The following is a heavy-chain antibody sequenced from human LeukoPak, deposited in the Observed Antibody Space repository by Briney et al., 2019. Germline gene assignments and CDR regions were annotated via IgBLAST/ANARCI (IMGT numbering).Heavy chain of an antibody. CDR2: INQDGSTK. V-gene: IGHV3-7*01. CDR1: GFTLSSNW. Sequence: GGSLRLSCGASGFTLSSNWMSWVRQAPGRGLEWVASINQDGSTKYYADTVKGRFTISRDNAKNSLYLQMNSLRVEDTAVYFCARWGQTSGWYYLDNWGQGTLVTVSS. J-gene: IGHJ4*02. D-gene: IGHD6-19*01. CDR3: ARWGQTSGWYYLDN.